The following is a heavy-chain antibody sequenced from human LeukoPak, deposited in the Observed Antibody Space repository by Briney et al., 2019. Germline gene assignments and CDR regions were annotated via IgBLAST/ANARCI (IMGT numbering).Heavy chain of an antibody. CDR3: ARGSQYSSGWSYYYYGMDV. V-gene: IGHV1-69*13. CDR1: GYTFTSYG. Sequence: SVKVSCKASGYTFTSYGISWVRQAPGQGLEWMGGIIPIFGTANYAQKFQGRVTITADESTSTAYMELSSLRSEDTAVYYCARGSQYSSGWSYYYYGMDVWGQGTTVTVSS. J-gene: IGHJ6*02. CDR2: IIPIFGTA. D-gene: IGHD6-19*01.